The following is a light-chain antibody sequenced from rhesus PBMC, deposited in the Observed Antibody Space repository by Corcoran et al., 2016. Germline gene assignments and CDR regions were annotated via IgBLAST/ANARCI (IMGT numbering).Light chain of an antibody. CDR3: QQHDNSPYS. V-gene: IGKV1-69*01. J-gene: IGKJ2*01. Sequence: DIQMTQPPSSLSASVGDRVTITCRASQGISNWLAWYQQKPGKAPKLLIYRASNLEKGVPSRCIGSGSGTDVTLTISSLQPEDIRTYYCQQHDNSPYSFGQWTKVEIK. CDR2: RAS. CDR1: QGISNW.